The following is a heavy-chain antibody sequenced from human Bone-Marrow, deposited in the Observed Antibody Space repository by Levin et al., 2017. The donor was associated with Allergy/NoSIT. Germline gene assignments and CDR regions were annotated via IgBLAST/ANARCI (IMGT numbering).Heavy chain of an antibody. V-gene: IGHV3-15*01. Sequence: GESLKISCAASGITFSKAWMSWVRQAPGKGLEWVGRIKSNTDGGTTDYAAPVKDRFTISRDDPKNTLYLQMNSLKTEDTAVYYCTTGLEFGDYVRSMDVWGQGTTVTVSS. CDR2: IKSNTDGGTT. D-gene: IGHD4-17*01. CDR1: GITFSKAW. J-gene: IGHJ6*02. CDR3: TTGLEFGDYVRSMDV.